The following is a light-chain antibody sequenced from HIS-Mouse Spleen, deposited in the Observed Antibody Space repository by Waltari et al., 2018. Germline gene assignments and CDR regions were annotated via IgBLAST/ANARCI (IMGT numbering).Light chain of an antibody. CDR3: QVWDSSSDHVV. CDR1: NIGRKS. CDR2: GDS. V-gene: IGLV3-21*03. Sequence: SYVLTQPPSVSVAPGKTARITCGGNNIGRKSVPWYQQKPGQAPVLVVYGDSDRPSGIPWRFSGSNAGNTATLTISRVEAGDEADYYCQVWDSSSDHVVFGGGTKLTVL. J-gene: IGLJ2*01.